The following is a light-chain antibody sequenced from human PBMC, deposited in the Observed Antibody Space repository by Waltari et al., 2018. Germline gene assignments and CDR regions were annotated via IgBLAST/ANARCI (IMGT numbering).Light chain of an antibody. Sequence: EIVLAQSPGTLSLPPGERATLPCRASQSVDSTYLAWYQQKPGQAPRLLISGASRRATGIPDRFSGSGSGADFTLTISRLEPEDFAVYYCQQYGSSPFTFGPGTKVDIK. V-gene: IGKV3-20*01. CDR1: QSVDSTY. J-gene: IGKJ3*01. CDR2: GAS. CDR3: QQYGSSPFT.